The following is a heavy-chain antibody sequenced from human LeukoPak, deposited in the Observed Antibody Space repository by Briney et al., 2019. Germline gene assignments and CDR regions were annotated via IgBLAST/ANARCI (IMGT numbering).Heavy chain of an antibody. D-gene: IGHD6-19*01. Sequence: GASVKVSCKASGYTFTGYYIHWVRQAPGQGLEWMGWINPNSGGTNYAQKFQGWVTMTRDTSINTVYMELSRLRSDDTAVYYCGRSAVAGTLFDPWGQGTLVTVTS. V-gene: IGHV1-2*04. CDR3: GRSAVAGTLFDP. CDR2: INPNSGGT. CDR1: GYTFTGYY. J-gene: IGHJ5*02.